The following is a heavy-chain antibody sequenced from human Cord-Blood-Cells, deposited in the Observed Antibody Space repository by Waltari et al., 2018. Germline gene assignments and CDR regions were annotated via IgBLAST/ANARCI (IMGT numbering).Heavy chain of an antibody. Sequence: QVQLQEPVPGLVKPSETLSLTCTAPGGSISSHYWSWLRQPPGKGLGRIGYIYYSGSTNYNPSLKSRVTISVDTSKNQFSLKLSSVTAADTAVYYCARGGLAKTYYYDSSGYTDDAFDIWGQGTMVTVSS. V-gene: IGHV4-59*11. CDR1: GGSISSHY. D-gene: IGHD3-22*01. CDR3: ARGGLAKTYYYDSSGYTDDAFDI. J-gene: IGHJ3*02. CDR2: IYYSGST.